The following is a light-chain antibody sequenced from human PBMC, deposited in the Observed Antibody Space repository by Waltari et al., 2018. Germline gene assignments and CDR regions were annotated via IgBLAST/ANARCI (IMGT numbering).Light chain of an antibody. Sequence: QMTQSPSSLSASVGDTVPITCQASQSIGRSLAWYQQKPGKAPKPLIYEASSLESGVPSRFSGSRSGTEFTLTINTLRPEDFATYYCQQYDDAPFTFGPGTKLDVK. CDR2: EAS. V-gene: IGKV1-5*01. CDR1: QSIGRS. CDR3: QQYDDAPFT. J-gene: IGKJ3*01.